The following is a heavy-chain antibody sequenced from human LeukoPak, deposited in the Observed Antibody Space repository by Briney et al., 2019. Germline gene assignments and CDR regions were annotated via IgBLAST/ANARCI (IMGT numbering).Heavy chain of an antibody. Sequence: GGSLRLSCAASGFTFSTYNVNWVRQAPGKGLEWVSSITSGGTYTYYADSVKGRFTTSRDNAKNSLSLQLSSLRAEDTAVYYCARGHYDILTASYKWTPDYWGQGILVTVSS. J-gene: IGHJ4*02. CDR3: ARGHYDILTASYKWTPDY. V-gene: IGHV3-21*06. CDR2: ITSGGTYT. D-gene: IGHD3-9*01. CDR1: GFTFSTYN.